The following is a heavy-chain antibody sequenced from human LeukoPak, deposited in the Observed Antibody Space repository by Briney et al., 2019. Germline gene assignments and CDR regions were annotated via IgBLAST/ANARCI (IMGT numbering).Heavy chain of an antibody. Sequence: PGRSLRLSCAASGFTFSNYGMHWVRQAPGKGLEWVAFISYDGIMAFISFDGSNRHYVDSAKGRFTISRDNSKNTLYLQMNSLRGEDTAVYYCAKEGCGGDRCLSSWFDPWGQGTLVTVSS. J-gene: IGHJ5*02. CDR2: ISYDGIMAFISFDGSNR. CDR1: GFTFSNYG. V-gene: IGHV3-30*18. CDR3: AKEGCGGDRCLSSWFDP. D-gene: IGHD2-21*01.